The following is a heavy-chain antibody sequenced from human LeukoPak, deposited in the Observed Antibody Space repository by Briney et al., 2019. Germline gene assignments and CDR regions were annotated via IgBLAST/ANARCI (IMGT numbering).Heavy chain of an antibody. CDR3: AKHVHYLWFDP. J-gene: IGHJ5*02. CDR1: GIPFSDYY. V-gene: IGHV3-11*06. CDR2: ISSSSSYT. Sequence: GGSLRLSCVVSGIPFSDYYMNWIRQAPGKGLEWISYISSSSSYTDYADSVKGRFTISRDNPKNTLYLQMNSLRAEDTAVYYCAKHVHYLWFDPWGQGTLVTVSS. D-gene: IGHD3-10*01.